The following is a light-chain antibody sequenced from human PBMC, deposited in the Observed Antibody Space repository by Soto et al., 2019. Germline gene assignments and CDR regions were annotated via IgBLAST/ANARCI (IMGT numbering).Light chain of an antibody. CDR2: EGS. CDR1: SSDVGSYNL. J-gene: IGLJ2*01. Sequence: QSALTQPASVSGSPGQSITISCTGTSSDVGSYNLVSWYQQHPGKAPKLMIYEGSKRPSGVSNRFSGSKSGNTASLTISGLQAEDDADYYCCSYAGSIVFGVGTKLTVL. CDR3: CSYAGSIV. V-gene: IGLV2-23*01.